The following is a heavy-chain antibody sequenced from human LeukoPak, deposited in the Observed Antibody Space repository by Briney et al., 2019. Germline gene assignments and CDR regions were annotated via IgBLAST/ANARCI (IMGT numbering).Heavy chain of an antibody. Sequence: PGGSLRLSCAASGFTFSSYGMHWVRQAPGKGLEWVAVISYDGSNKYYADSVKGRFTISRDNSKNTLYLQMNSLRAEDTAVYYCAKTWNYNNWFDPWGQGTLVTVSS. J-gene: IGHJ5*02. CDR3: AKTWNYNNWFDP. D-gene: IGHD1-7*01. CDR2: ISYDGSNK. CDR1: GFTFSSYG. V-gene: IGHV3-30*18.